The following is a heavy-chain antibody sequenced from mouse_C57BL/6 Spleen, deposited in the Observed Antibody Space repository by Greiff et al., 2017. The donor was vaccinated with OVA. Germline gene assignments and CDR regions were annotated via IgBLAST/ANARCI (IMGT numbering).Heavy chain of an antibody. CDR2: IYPGDGDT. D-gene: IGHD1-1*01. J-gene: IGHJ1*03. V-gene: IGHV1-80*01. CDR3: ARPITTVVDWYFDV. CDR1: GYAFSSYW. Sequence: LMESGASVKISCKASGYAFSSYWMNWVKQRPGKGLEWIGQIYPGDGDTNYNGKFKGKATLTADKSSSTAYMQLSSLTSEDSAVYFCARPITTVVDWYFDVWGTGTTVTVSS.